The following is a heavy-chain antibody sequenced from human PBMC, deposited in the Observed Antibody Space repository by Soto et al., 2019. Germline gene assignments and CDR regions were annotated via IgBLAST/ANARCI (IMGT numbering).Heavy chain of an antibody. CDR3: ARGAMRNYYNDY. D-gene: IGHD3-10*01. V-gene: IGHV3-74*01. CDR1: GFTFSSYW. CDR2: IKGDGIST. Sequence: EVQLVESGGGLVQSGGSLRLSCAASGFTFSSYWMHWVRQAPGKGLVWVSRIKGDGISTNYADSVKGRFTISRDNAKDTVSLQMNGLSADDTAVYYCARGAMRNYYNDYWGQGTLVTVSS. J-gene: IGHJ4*02.